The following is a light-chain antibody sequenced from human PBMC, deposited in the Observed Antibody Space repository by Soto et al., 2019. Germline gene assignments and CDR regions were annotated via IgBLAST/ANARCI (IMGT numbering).Light chain of an antibody. V-gene: IGKV3-20*01. CDR3: QQYGSSPLT. Sequence: EIVLTQSPGTLSLSPGERATLSCRASQSVGNNHLAWYQQKPGQAPRLLIYGSSSRATGIPDRFSGSGSGTDFTLTISRLEPEDFAVYYCQQYGSSPLTFGGGTKVDIK. CDR1: QSVGNNH. J-gene: IGKJ4*01. CDR2: GSS.